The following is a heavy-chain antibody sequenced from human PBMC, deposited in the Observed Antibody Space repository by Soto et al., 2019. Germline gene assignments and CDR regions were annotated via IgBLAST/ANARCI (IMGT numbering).Heavy chain of an antibody. CDR3: ARGPITIFGVAPGDYYYGMEV. Sequence: GESLKISCKGSGYSFTSYWISWVRQMPGKGLEWMGRIDPSDSYTNYSPSFQGHVTISADKSISTAYLQWSSLKASDTAMYYCARGPITIFGVAPGDYYYGMEVWGQGTTVTVSS. D-gene: IGHD3-3*01. J-gene: IGHJ6*02. CDR1: GYSFTSYW. CDR2: IDPSDSYT. V-gene: IGHV5-10-1*01.